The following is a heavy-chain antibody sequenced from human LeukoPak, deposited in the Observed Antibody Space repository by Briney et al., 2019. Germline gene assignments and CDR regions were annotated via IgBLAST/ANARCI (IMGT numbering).Heavy chain of an antibody. CDR2: INGDGSST. J-gene: IGHJ4*02. Sequence: GGSLRLSCAASGFTFSDYWMHWVRQAPGKGLVWVARINGDGSSTTYVESVRGRFTISRDNAKKTLYLQMNSLRAEDAAVYYCARDMYSMLSVRGAYWGQGTLVTVSS. D-gene: IGHD3-10*01. CDR1: GFTFSDYW. V-gene: IGHV3-74*01. CDR3: ARDMYSMLSVRGAY.